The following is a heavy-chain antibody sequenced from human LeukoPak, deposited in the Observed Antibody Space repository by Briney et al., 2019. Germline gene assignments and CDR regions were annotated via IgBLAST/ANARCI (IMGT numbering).Heavy chain of an antibody. CDR1: GFTFSNYA. CDR2: INSDGSST. V-gene: IGHV3-74*01. J-gene: IGHJ4*02. Sequence: PGGSLRLSCAASGFTFSNYAMSWVRQAPGKGLVWVSRINSDGSSTSYADSVKGRFTISRDNAKNTLYLQMNSLRAEDTAVYYCARRYCSGGSCYFDYWGQGTLVTVSS. CDR3: ARRYCSGGSCYFDY. D-gene: IGHD2-15*01.